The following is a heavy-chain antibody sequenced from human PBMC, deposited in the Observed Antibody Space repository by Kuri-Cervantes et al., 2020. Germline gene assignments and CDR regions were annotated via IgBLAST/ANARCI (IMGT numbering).Heavy chain of an antibody. CDR2: IYYSGST. CDR1: GGSISSGDYY. J-gene: IGHJ4*02. CDR3: ARHYDFWSGYYDY. D-gene: IGHD3-3*01. V-gene: IGHV4-30-4*01. Sequence: LRLSCTVSGGSISSGDYYWSWIRQPPGKGLEWIGYIYYSGSTYYNPSLKSPVTISVDTSKNQFSLKLSSVTAADTAVYYCARHYDFWSGYYDYWGQGTLVTVSS.